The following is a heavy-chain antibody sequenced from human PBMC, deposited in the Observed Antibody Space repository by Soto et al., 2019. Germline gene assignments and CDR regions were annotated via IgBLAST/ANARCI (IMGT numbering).Heavy chain of an antibody. CDR2: IYYSGST. V-gene: IGHV4-61*01. J-gene: IGHJ4*02. CDR1: GDSVNSGSYY. D-gene: IGHD3-22*01. Sequence: SETLSLTCTVSGDSVNSGSYYWSWIRQPPGKGLEWIGYIYYSGSTNYNPSLKSRVTISVDTSKNQFSLKLSSVTAADTAVYYCARESYYYDSSGYSRYFDYWGQGTLVTVSS. CDR3: ARESYYYDSSGYSRYFDY.